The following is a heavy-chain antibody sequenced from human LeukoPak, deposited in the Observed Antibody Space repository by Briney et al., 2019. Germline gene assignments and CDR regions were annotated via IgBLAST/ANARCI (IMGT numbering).Heavy chain of an antibody. Sequence: ASVKVSCKASGYTFTSYYMHWVRQAPGQGLEWMGIINPSGGSTSYAQKFQGRVTMTRDMSTSTVYMELSSLRSEDTAVYYCARDTAMGGDAFDIWGQGTMVTVSS. J-gene: IGHJ3*02. CDR3: ARDTAMGGDAFDI. D-gene: IGHD5-18*01. CDR1: GYTFTSYY. CDR2: INPSGGST. V-gene: IGHV1-46*01.